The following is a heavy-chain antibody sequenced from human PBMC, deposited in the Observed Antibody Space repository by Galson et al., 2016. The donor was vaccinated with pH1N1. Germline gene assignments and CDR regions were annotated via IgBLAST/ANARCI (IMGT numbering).Heavy chain of an antibody. D-gene: IGHD1-14*01. Sequence: SVKVSCKASGYTFTSYGIAWVRQAPGQGLEWMGWISTYNGNTNYAQKFQGRVSITRDTSTGTVYMELTSLRPDDTAIYYRGRPAMTGYFDYWGQGTLVTVTS. CDR1: GYTFTSYG. CDR3: GRPAMTGYFDY. V-gene: IGHV1-18*01. CDR2: ISTYNGNT. J-gene: IGHJ4*02.